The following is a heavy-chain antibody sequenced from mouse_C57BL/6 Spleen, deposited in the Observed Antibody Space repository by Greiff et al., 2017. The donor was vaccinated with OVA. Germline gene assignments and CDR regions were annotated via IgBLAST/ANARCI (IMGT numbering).Heavy chain of an antibody. J-gene: IGHJ4*01. D-gene: IGHD1-1*01. V-gene: IGHV2-4*01. CDR3: AKNYGSSFYAMDY. Sequence: VMLVESGPGLVQPSQSLSITCTVSGFSLTSYGVHWVRQPPGKGLEWLGVIWSGGSTDYNAAFISRLSISKDNSKSQVFFKMNSLQADDTAIYYCAKNYGSSFYAMDYWGQGTSVTVSS. CDR1: GFSLTSYG. CDR2: IWSGGST.